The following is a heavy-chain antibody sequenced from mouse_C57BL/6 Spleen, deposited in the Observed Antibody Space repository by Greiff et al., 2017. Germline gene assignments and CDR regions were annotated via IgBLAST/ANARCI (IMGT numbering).Heavy chain of an antibody. Sequence: VQLQQSGPELVKPGASVKISCKASGYSFTGYYMNWVKQSPEKSLEWIGEINPSTGGTTYNQKFKAKATLTVDKSSSTAYMQLKSLTSEDSAVYYCARDDYDVSFDYWGQGTTLTVSS. CDR3: ARDDYDVSFDY. CDR1: GYSFTGYY. J-gene: IGHJ2*01. V-gene: IGHV1-42*01. D-gene: IGHD2-4*01. CDR2: INPSTGGT.